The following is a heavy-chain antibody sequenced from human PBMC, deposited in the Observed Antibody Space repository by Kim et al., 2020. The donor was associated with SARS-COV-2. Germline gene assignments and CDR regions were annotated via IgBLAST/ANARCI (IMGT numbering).Heavy chain of an antibody. D-gene: IGHD3-16*02. V-gene: IGHV4-31*03. CDR1: GGSISDGAYY. CDR2: TYYSGST. J-gene: IGHJ5*02. CDR3: ARSDYVWGTSRPDNWFDP. Sequence: SETLSLTCTVSGGSISDGAYYWTWIRQYPGKGLEWIGYTYYSGSTYYNPSLKSRVTISLVTSNNQFSLKLSSVTAADTAVYYCARSDYVWGTSRPDNWFDPWGQGTLVTVSS.